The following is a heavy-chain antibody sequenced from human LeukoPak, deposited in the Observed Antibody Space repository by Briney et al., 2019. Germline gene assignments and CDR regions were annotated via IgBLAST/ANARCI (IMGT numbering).Heavy chain of an antibody. CDR1: GGSISSSNYY. CDR3: ARSRHGEDAFDI. V-gene: IGHV4-39*07. Sequence: SETLSLTCTVSGGSISSSNYYWGWIRQPPGKGLEWIGSIYYSGHAYYKASLKSRVTMSIDTSKNQFSLKLSSVTAADTAVYYCARSRHGEDAFDIWGQGTMVTVSS. D-gene: IGHD3-10*01. J-gene: IGHJ3*02. CDR2: IYYSGHA.